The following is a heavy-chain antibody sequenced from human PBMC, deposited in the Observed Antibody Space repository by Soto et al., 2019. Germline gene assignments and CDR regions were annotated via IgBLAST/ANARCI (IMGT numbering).Heavy chain of an antibody. Sequence: KRCSKASRYAFTGYAIHWVRQSPGQRLEWMGWINAYNGNTKYSQKLQGRVTITRDTSTSTAYMELRSLRSDDTAVYYCARVYYYDSSGYPYWGQGTL. CDR1: RYAFTGYA. J-gene: IGHJ4*02. CDR2: INAYNGNT. CDR3: ARVYYYDSSGYPY. V-gene: IGHV1-3*01. D-gene: IGHD3-22*01.